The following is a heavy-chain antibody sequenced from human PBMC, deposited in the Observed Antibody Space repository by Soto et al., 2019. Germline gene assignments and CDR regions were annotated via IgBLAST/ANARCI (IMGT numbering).Heavy chain of an antibody. CDR2: ISGSGGST. D-gene: IGHD3-22*01. J-gene: IGHJ4*02. CDR3: AKGVRYDSSGYPDY. V-gene: IGHV3-23*01. CDR1: GFTFSSYA. Sequence: SLRLSCAASGFTFSSYAMSWVRQAPGKGLEWVSAISGSGGSTYYADSVKGRFTISRDNSKNTLYLQMNSLRAEDTAVYYCAKGVRYDSSGYPDYWGQGTLVTVSS.